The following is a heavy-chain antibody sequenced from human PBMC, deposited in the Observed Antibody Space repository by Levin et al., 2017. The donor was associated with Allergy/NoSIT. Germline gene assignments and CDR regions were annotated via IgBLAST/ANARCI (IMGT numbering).Heavy chain of an antibody. D-gene: IGHD4-17*01. CDR3: AVFSLRYGAFDI. Sequence: ASETLSLTCAVYGGSFGGYYWSWIRQSPGKGLEWIGEISHRGFTTYNPSLESRVTMSVDTSRNQFSVRLNSVTAADTAMYYCAVFSLRYGAFDIWGQGTMVTVSS. CDR1: GGSFGGYY. V-gene: IGHV4-34*01. J-gene: IGHJ3*02. CDR2: ISHRGFT.